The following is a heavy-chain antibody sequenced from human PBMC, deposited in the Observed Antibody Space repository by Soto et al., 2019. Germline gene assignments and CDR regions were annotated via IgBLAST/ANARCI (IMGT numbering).Heavy chain of an antibody. D-gene: IGHD3-10*01. J-gene: IGHJ5*02. CDR1: GGSFSDYY. Sequence: LSLTCAVYGGSFSDYYWSWIRQPPGKGLEWIGEINHSGSTNYNPSLKSRVTISVDTSKNQFSLKLSSVTAADTAVYYCAREGRYYASGRFWWFDPWGQGTLVTVSS. CDR3: AREGRYYASGRFWWFDP. CDR2: INHSGST. V-gene: IGHV4-34*01.